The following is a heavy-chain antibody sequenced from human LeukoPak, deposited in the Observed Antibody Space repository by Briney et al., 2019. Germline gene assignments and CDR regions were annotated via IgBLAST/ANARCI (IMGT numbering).Heavy chain of an antibody. CDR1: GFTFSGSA. J-gene: IGHJ3*02. Sequence: GGSLRLSCAASGFTFSGSAMHWVRQASGKGLEWVGRIRSKANSYATAYAASVKGRFTISRDDSKNTAYLQMNSLKTEDTAVYYCTRDRVVRGVIIAFDIWGQGTMVTVSS. D-gene: IGHD3-10*01. CDR2: IRSKANSYAT. V-gene: IGHV3-73*01. CDR3: TRDRVVRGVIIAFDI.